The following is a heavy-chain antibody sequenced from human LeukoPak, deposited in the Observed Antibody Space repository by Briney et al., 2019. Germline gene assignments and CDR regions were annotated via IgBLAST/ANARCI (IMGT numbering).Heavy chain of an antibody. CDR1: GGSISSYY. D-gene: IGHD3-9*01. V-gene: IGHV4-4*07. CDR2: IYTSGSS. J-gene: IGHJ3*02. Sequence: SETLSLTCTVSGGSISSYYWSWIRQPAGKGLEWIGRIYTSGSSNYNPSLKSRVTMSVDTSKNQFSLKPSSVTAADTAVYYCARVPSGYFDWLPAWAFDIWGQGTMVTVSS. CDR3: ARVPSGYFDWLPAWAFDI.